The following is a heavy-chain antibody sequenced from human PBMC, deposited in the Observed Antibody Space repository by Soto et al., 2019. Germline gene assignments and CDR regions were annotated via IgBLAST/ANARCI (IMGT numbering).Heavy chain of an antibody. J-gene: IGHJ6*02. Sequence: SETLSLTCSVSGGSISSHYCNWIRQHPGKGLEWIGYIYYSGSTYYNPSLKSRVTISVDTSKNQFSLKLSSVTAADTAVYYCARDRASMYSSSTYGMDVWGQGTTVTVSS. D-gene: IGHD6-6*01. CDR3: ARDRASMYSSSTYGMDV. CDR2: IYYSGST. V-gene: IGHV4-59*06. CDR1: GGSISSHY.